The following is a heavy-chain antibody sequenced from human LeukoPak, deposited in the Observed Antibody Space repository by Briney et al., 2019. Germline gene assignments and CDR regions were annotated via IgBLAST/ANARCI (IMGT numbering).Heavy chain of an antibody. CDR1: GGSISSSSYY. D-gene: IGHD3-3*01. J-gene: IGHJ4*02. Sequence: SETLSLTCTVSGGSISSSSYYWGWIRQPPGKGLEWIGSIYYSGSTYYNPSLKSRVTISVDTSKNQFSLKLSSVTAADTAVYYCARNNHYDFWSGYSLVFDYWGQGTLVTVSS. CDR3: ARNNHYDFWSGYSLVFDY. V-gene: IGHV4-39*01. CDR2: IYYSGST.